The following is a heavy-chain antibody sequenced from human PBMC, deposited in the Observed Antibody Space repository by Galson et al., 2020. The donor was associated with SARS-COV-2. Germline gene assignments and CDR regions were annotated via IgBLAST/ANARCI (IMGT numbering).Heavy chain of an antibody. CDR3: ARDEDGYNDV. CDR2: IKQDGSDR. CDR1: GFRFANNW. Sequence: PGGSLRLSCAASGFRFANNWMSWVRQAPGKGPQWVANIKQDGSDRYDVDSVRGRFTISSDYAKNSVYLQMNNLRVDDTAVYYCARDEDGYNDVWGQGTLVAVSS. V-gene: IGHV3-7*01. J-gene: IGHJ4*02. D-gene: IGHD5-12*01.